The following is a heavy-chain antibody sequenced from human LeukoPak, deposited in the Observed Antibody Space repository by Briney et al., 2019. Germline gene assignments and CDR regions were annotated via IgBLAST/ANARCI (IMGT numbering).Heavy chain of an antibody. D-gene: IGHD4-11*01. V-gene: IGHV5-51*01. Sequence: GESLKISCKGSGYSFTSYWIGWVRQMPGKGLEWMVIIYPGDSDTRYSPSFQGQVTISADKSISTAYLQWSSLKASDTAMYYCARQGGEEGYDYSDYRRGWFDPWGQGTLVTVPS. CDR1: GYSFTSYW. CDR2: IYPGDSDT. CDR3: ARQGGEEGYDYSDYRRGWFDP. J-gene: IGHJ5*02.